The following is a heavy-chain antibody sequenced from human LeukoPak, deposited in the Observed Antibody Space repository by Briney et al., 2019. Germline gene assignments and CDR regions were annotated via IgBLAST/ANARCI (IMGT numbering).Heavy chain of an antibody. CDR3: ARDRDQYYDYVWGSCRQFDY. V-gene: IGHV3-48*03. CDR2: ISSSGSTI. J-gene: IGHJ4*02. Sequence: GGSLRLSCAASGFTFSSYEMNWVRQAPGKGLEWASYISSSGSTIYYADSVKGRFTISRDNAKNSLYLQMNSLRAEDTAVYYCARDRDQYYDYVWGSCRQFDYWGQGTLVTVSS. CDR1: GFTFSSYE. D-gene: IGHD3-16*02.